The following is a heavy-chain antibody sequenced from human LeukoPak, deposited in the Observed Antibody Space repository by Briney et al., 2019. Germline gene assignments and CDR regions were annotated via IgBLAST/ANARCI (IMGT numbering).Heavy chain of an antibody. V-gene: IGHV3-48*03. Sequence: GGSLRLSCAASGFTFSSCEMNWVRQAPGKGLECVSYISSSGSTISYADSVKGRFTISRDNAKNSLYLQMNSLRAEDTAVYYCARDKGRYGLDVWGQGTTVTVSS. CDR3: ARDKGRYGLDV. D-gene: IGHD3-10*01. J-gene: IGHJ6*02. CDR2: ISSSGSTI. CDR1: GFTFSSCE.